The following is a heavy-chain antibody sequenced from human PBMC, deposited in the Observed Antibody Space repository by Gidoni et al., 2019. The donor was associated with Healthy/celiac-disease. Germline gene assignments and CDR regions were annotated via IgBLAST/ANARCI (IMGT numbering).Heavy chain of an antibody. CDR2: INAGNGNT. CDR3: ARDHSPDLSSARGPGAFDI. J-gene: IGHJ3*02. V-gene: IGHV1-3*01. CDR1: GYTFTSYA. D-gene: IGHD6-19*01. Sequence: QVQLVQSGAEVTKPGASVKVSCKASGYTFTSYAMHWVRQAPGQRLEWMGWINAGNGNTKYSQKFQGRVTITRDTSASTAYMELSSLRSEDTAVYYCARDHSPDLSSARGPGAFDIWGQGTMVTVSS.